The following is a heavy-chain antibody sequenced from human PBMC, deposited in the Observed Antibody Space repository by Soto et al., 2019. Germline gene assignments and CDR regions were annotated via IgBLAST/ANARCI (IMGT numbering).Heavy chain of an antibody. CDR3: ARGAAIAAASTTARTYCGMDV. CDR2: INHSGST. D-gene: IGHD6-13*01. CDR1: GGSFSGYY. J-gene: IGHJ6*02. V-gene: IGHV4-34*01. Sequence: SETLSLTCAVYGGSFSGYYWSWIRQPPGKGLEWIGEINHSGSTNYNPSLKSRVTISVDTSKNQFSLKLSSVTAADTAVYYCARGAAIAAASTTARTYCGMDVWGQGPTVTVS.